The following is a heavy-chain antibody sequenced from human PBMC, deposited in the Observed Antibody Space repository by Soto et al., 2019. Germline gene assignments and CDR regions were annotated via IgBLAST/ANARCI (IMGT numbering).Heavy chain of an antibody. CDR3: ARAQFGGDSESDY. J-gene: IGHJ4*02. V-gene: IGHV1-18*01. CDR1: GYTFTNYR. D-gene: IGHD2-21*02. Sequence: QVQLVQPGAEVKKPGASVRVSCKASGYTFTNYRINWVRQAPGQGLEGMGWISCYNGNTYYAQNLQHRVTMTTDTSTSTAYTELTSLSSDDTAVYYCARAQFGGDSESDYWGQGTLLTVSS. CDR2: ISCYNGNT.